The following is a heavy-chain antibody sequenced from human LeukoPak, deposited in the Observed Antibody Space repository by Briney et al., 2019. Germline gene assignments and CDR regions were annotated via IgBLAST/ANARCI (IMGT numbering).Heavy chain of an antibody. CDR3: ARDYYDSSGYIVFDY. Sequence: SETLSLTCTVSGGSISSSSYYWGWIRQPPGKGLEWIGSIYYSGSTYCNPSLKSRVTISVDTSKNQFSLKLSSVTAADTAVYYCARDYYDSSGYIVFDYWGQGTLVTVSS. CDR1: GGSISSSSYY. V-gene: IGHV4-39*02. D-gene: IGHD3-22*01. CDR2: IYYSGST. J-gene: IGHJ4*02.